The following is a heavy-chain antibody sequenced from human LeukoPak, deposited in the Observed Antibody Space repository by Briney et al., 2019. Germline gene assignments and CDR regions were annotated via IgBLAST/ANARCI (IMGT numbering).Heavy chain of an antibody. Sequence: PGGSLRLSCAVSGLTFNNYAMSWVRQAPGKGLEWVSVIYSGGSTYYADSVKGRFTISRDNSKNTLYLQMNSLRAEDTAVYYCARGRLRYFDWVDAFDIWGQGTMVTVSS. CDR2: IYSGGST. J-gene: IGHJ3*02. D-gene: IGHD3-9*01. V-gene: IGHV3-53*01. CDR1: GLTFNNYA. CDR3: ARGRLRYFDWVDAFDI.